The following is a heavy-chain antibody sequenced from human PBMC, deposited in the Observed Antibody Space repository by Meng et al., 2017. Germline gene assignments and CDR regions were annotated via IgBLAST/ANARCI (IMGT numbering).Heavy chain of an antibody. Sequence: VQPEYAGPRLMKPSQDLALTCTVSGGSMRIGGYSWSLIRKHPGKRLEWIGHIYYSGSTYYNPSLKSRVTISVDTSKNLFTLKLSAVTAADTAVYYCARDLDPGAVVVAATSGFDPWGQGTLVTVSS. CDR1: GGSMRIGGYS. CDR2: IYYSGST. V-gene: IGHV4-31*03. CDR3: ARDLDPGAVVVAATSGFDP. D-gene: IGHD2-15*01. J-gene: IGHJ5*02.